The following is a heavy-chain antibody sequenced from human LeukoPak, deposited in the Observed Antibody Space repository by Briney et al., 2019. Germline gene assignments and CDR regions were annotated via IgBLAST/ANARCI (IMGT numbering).Heavy chain of an antibody. D-gene: IGHD4-17*01. CDR2: ISAYNGNT. J-gene: IGHJ5*02. CDR3: ARVLHDYVGGNWFDP. Sequence: ASVKVSCKASGYTFTSYGISWVRQAPGQGLEWMGWISAYNGNTNYAQKLQGRVTMTTDTSTSTAYMELRSLRSDDTAVYYCARVLHDYVGGNWFDPWGQGTLVTVSS. CDR1: GYTFTSYG. V-gene: IGHV1-18*01.